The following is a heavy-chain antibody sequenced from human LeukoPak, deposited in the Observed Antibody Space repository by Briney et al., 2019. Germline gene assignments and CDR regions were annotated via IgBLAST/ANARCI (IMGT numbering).Heavy chain of an antibody. CDR1: GFTVSSNY. Sequence: PGGSLRLSCAASGFTVSSNYMSWVRQAPGKGLEWVSVIYSGGSTYYADSVKGRFTISRDNYKDTLYLQMNSLRAEDTAVYYCARVNSYGYSYYYYYYMDVWGKGTTVTVSS. CDR2: IYSGGST. CDR3: ARVNSYGYSYYYYYYMDV. D-gene: IGHD5-18*01. J-gene: IGHJ6*03. V-gene: IGHV3-53*01.